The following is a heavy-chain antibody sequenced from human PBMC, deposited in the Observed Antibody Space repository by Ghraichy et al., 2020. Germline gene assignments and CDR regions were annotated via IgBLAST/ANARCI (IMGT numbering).Heavy chain of an antibody. Sequence: ASVKVSCKASGYTFTSYDINWVRQATGQGLEWMGWMNPNSGNTGYAQKFQGRVTITRNTSISTAYMELSSLRSEDTAVYYCARGSVGSSWADDYGMDVWGQGTTVTVSS. CDR2: MNPNSGNT. J-gene: IGHJ6*02. V-gene: IGHV1-8*03. D-gene: IGHD6-13*01. CDR1: GYTFTSYD. CDR3: ARGSVGSSWADDYGMDV.